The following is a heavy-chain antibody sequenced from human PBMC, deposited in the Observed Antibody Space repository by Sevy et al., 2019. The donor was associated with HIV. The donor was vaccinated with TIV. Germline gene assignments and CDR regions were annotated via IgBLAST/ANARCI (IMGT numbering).Heavy chain of an antibody. CDR3: ARGIYGSGSRLGLGY. CDR2: MRQDGNEK. V-gene: IGHV3-7*01. CDR1: GFTFSSYW. D-gene: IGHD3-10*01. J-gene: IGHJ4*02. Sequence: GESLKISCAASGFTFSSYWMTWVRQAPGKGLEWVANMRQDGNEKYYVDSVKGRFTISRGNAKNSLYLQMNSLRAEDTAVYYCARGIYGSGSRLGLGYWGQGTLVTVSS.